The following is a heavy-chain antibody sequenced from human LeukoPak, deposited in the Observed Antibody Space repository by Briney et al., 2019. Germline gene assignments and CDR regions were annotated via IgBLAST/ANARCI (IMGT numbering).Heavy chain of an antibody. V-gene: IGHV1-8*01. J-gene: IGHJ4*02. CDR2: MNPNSGNT. CDR1: GYTFTSYD. D-gene: IGHD3-9*01. Sequence: ASVKVSCKASGYTFTSYDINWVRQATGQGLEWMGWMNPNSGNTGYAQKFQGRVTMTRYTSISTAYMELSSLRSEDTAVYYCARVELRYFDWLGFWGQGTLVTLSS. CDR3: ARVELRYFDWLGF.